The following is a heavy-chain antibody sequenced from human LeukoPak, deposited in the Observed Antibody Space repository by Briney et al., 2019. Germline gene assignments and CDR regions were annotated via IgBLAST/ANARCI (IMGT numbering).Heavy chain of an antibody. D-gene: IGHD4-17*01. CDR1: GFTFSSYA. CDR2: ISGSGSNS. Sequence: GGSLRLSCAASGFTFSSYAMSWVRQAPGKGLEWVSAISGSGSNSYYADSVKGRFTISRDNSKNTLYLQMNSLRAEDTAVYYCARGPYDDHVDYWGQGTLLTVSS. J-gene: IGHJ4*02. V-gene: IGHV3-23*01. CDR3: ARGPYDDHVDY.